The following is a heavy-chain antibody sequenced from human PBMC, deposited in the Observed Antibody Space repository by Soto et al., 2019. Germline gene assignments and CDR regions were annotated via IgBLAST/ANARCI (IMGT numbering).Heavy chain of an antibody. Sequence: EVQLLESGGGLAQPGGSLRLSCVASGFTFSSYAMSWVRQAPGKGLEWVSAINNSGGSTYYADSVKGRFTISRDNSKRTVSLQMNSLRAEDTAVYYCAKRGICSDMSCFRIGGQGAQVIVSA. CDR2: INNSGGST. D-gene: IGHD2-15*01. J-gene: IGHJ4*02. CDR3: AKRGICSDMSCFRI. V-gene: IGHV3-23*01. CDR1: GFTFSSYA.